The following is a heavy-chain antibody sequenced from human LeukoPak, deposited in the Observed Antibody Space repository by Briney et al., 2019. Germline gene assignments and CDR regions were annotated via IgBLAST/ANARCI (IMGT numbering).Heavy chain of an antibody. J-gene: IGHJ5*02. CDR2: ISAGNGNT. V-gene: IGHV1-3*01. Sequence: ASVKVSCKASGYTFTSYAIHWVRQAPGQRLEWMGWISAGNGNTKYSQNFQGRVTFISNTSATTAFMELSSLRSEDAAVYYCARDNGVAARLGWFDPWGQGTLVTVSS. CDR1: GYTFTSYA. D-gene: IGHD6-6*01. CDR3: ARDNGVAARLGWFDP.